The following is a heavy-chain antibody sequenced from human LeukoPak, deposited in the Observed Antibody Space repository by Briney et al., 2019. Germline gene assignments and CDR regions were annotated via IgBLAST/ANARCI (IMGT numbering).Heavy chain of an antibody. CDR3: ARDRVFCSGGSCYSLYYYYMDV. V-gene: IGHV1-24*01. Sequence: ASVKVSCKVSGYTLTELSMHWVRQAPGKGLEWMGGFDPEDGETIYAQKFQGRVTMTEDTSTDTAYMELSRLRSDDTAVYYCARDRVFCSGGSCYSLYYYYMDVWGKGTTVTVSS. CDR1: GYTLTELS. CDR2: FDPEDGET. J-gene: IGHJ6*03. D-gene: IGHD2-15*01.